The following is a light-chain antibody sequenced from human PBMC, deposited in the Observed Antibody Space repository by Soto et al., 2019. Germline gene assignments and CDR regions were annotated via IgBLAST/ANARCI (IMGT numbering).Light chain of an antibody. CDR2: DAS. CDR1: QGIRSE. J-gene: IGKJ1*01. CDR3: QQYNSYST. Sequence: AIQMTQSPSSLSASVGDRVTITCRASQGIRSELGWYQQKPGKAPKLLIYDASSLESGVPSRFSVSGSGTEFTLTISSLQPEDFASYYCQQYNSYSTFGQGTKVDIK. V-gene: IGKV1-13*02.